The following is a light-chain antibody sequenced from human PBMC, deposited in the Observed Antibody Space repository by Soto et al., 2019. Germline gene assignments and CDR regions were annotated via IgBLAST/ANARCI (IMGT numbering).Light chain of an antibody. CDR2: GVI. CDR3: QHYDGSPRT. V-gene: IGKV3-20*01. CDR1: QSVNSNY. Sequence: ETVLTQSPGTVSLSPGERATLSCRTSQSVNSNYLAWYQQKPGQAPRLLIYGVINRATGIPDRFSGSWSGKDFTHPISGLEPEDSEVYYCQHYDGSPRTFGQGTKLEIK. J-gene: IGKJ2*01.